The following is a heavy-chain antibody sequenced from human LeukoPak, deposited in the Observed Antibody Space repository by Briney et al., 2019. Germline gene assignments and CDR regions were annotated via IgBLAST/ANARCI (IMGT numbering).Heavy chain of an antibody. Sequence: PGGSLRLSCAASGFTFSSYGMHWVRQAPGKGLEWVAFIWYDGSNKYYADSVKGRFTISRDNSKNTLYLQMNSLRAEDTAVYYCAKKSGGGAQPFDIWGQGTMVTVSS. D-gene: IGHD2-15*01. CDR2: IWYDGSNK. V-gene: IGHV3-30*02. CDR3: AKKSGGGAQPFDI. J-gene: IGHJ3*02. CDR1: GFTFSSYG.